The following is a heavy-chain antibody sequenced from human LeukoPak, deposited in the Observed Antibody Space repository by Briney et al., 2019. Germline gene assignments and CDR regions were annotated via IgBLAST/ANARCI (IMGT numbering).Heavy chain of an antibody. V-gene: IGHV4-34*01. CDR3: ARGQIVVVPAARGYYYYGMDV. CDR1: GGSFSGYY. D-gene: IGHD2-2*01. Sequence: PSETLSLTCAVYGGSFSGYYWSWIRQPPGKGLEWIGEINRSGSTNYNPSLKSRVTISVDTSKNQFSLKLSSVTAADTAVYYCARGQIVVVPAARGYYYYGMDVWGQGTTVTVSS. J-gene: IGHJ6*02. CDR2: INRSGST.